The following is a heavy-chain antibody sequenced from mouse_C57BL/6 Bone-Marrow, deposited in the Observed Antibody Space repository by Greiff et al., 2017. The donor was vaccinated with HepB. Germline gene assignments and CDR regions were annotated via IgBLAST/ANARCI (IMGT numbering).Heavy chain of an antibody. Sequence: VQLQQSGPELVKPGASVKISCKASGYTFTDYYMNWVKQSHGKSLEWIGDINPNNGGTSYNQKFKGKVTLTVDKSSSTAYMELRSLTSEDSAVYYCAREGIYYGNYDWFAYWGQGTLVTVSA. CDR3: AREGIYYGNYDWFAY. D-gene: IGHD2-1*01. V-gene: IGHV1-26*01. CDR2: INPNNGGT. CDR1: GYTFTDYY. J-gene: IGHJ3*01.